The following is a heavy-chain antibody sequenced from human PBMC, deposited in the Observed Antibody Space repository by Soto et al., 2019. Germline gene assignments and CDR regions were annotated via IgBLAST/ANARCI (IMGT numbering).Heavy chain of an antibody. J-gene: IGHJ6*02. Sequence: GGSLRLSCAASGFTFSRDGMSWVRQAPGKGLEWVSLITDNGGSTYYADSVKGRFTISRDNTKNSLYLQMNRLRDEETAVHYCATDLLVEMDNLDYYGMDVWGQANTVTVS. V-gene: IGHV3-23*01. CDR2: ITDNGGST. CDR1: GFTFSRDG. D-gene: IGHD2-21*01. CDR3: ATDLLVEMDNLDYYGMDV.